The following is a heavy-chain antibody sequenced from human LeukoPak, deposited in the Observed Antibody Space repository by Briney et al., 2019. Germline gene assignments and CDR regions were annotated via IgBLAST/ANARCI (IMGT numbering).Heavy chain of an antibody. Sequence: GGSLRLSCAASGFTFSDYWMTWVRQAPGRGLEWVAVIKQDGSGKYYVDSLKGRFTISRDNAKNSLHLQMNSLRAEDTAVYYCARGVPTGVDYFDYWGQGTLVTVSS. CDR1: GFTFSDYW. V-gene: IGHV3-7*01. CDR3: ARGVPTGVDYFDY. J-gene: IGHJ4*02. D-gene: IGHD2-8*02. CDR2: IKQDGSGK.